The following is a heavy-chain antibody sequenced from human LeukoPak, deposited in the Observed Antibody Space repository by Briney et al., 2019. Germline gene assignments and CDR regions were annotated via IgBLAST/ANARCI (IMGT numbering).Heavy chain of an antibody. CDR3: ATGGSNDYYDSSGYPNLFDY. CDR2: IIPILGIA. V-gene: IGHV1-69*04. D-gene: IGHD3-22*01. J-gene: IGHJ4*02. CDR1: GGTFSSYA. Sequence: GASVKVSCKASGGTFSSYAISWVRQAPGQGLEWMGRIIPILGIANYAQKFQGRVTITADKSTSTAYMELSSLRSEDTAVYYCATGGSNDYYDSSGYPNLFDYWGQGTLVTVSS.